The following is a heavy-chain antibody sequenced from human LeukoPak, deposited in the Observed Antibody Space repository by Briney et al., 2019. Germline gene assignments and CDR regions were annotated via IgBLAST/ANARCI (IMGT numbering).Heavy chain of an antibody. J-gene: IGHJ4*02. CDR1: GGSFGGYY. D-gene: IGHD2-8*02. Sequence: SETLSLTCAVYGGSFGGYYWSWIRQPPGKGLEWIGEINHSGSTNYNPSLKSRVTISVDTSKNQFSLKLSSVTAADTAVYYCARGWSRVDYWGQGTLVTVSS. CDR3: ARGWSRVDY. V-gene: IGHV4-34*01. CDR2: INHSGST.